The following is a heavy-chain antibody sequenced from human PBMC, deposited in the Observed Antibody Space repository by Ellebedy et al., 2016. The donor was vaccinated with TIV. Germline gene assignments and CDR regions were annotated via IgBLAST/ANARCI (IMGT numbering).Heavy chain of an antibody. Sequence: GGSLRLXCKGSGYSFTSYWIGWVRQMPGKGLEWMGIIYPGDSDTRYSPSFQGQVTISADKSISTAYLQWSSLKASDTAMYYCARQGNYDILTGYYKAIYYYYYGMDVWGQGTTVTVSS. CDR2: IYPGDSDT. CDR3: ARQGNYDILTGYYKAIYYYYYGMDV. D-gene: IGHD3-9*01. V-gene: IGHV5-51*01. J-gene: IGHJ6*02. CDR1: GYSFTSYW.